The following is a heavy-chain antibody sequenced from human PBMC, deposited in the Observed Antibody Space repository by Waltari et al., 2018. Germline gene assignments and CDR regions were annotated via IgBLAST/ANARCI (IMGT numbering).Heavy chain of an antibody. CDR2: IHGSGRT. Sequence: QVQLQESGPGLVKPSGTLSLTCSVSGDSVSSSYWWSWVRQPPGEGLEWIGQIHGSGRTNYNPSLESRVSVSMDTSNNQLSPKVTSATAADTAIYYCARDRGRGLYLDSWGQGTLVTVSP. CDR1: GDSVSSSYW. V-gene: IGHV4-4*02. CDR3: ARDRGRGLYLDS. D-gene: IGHD2-15*01. J-gene: IGHJ4*02.